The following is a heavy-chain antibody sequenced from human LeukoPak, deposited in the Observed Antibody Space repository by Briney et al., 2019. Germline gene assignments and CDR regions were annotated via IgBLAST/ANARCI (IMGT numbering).Heavy chain of an antibody. CDR1: GGSFSGYY. CDR2: INNSGST. Sequence: PSETLSLTCAAYGGSFSGYYWSWIRQPPGKGLEWIGEINNSGSTNYNPSLSSRVIISVNTSKNQFSVKLSSVTAADAAVYYCARGRARAAAAGTFDYWGQGTLVTVSS. D-gene: IGHD6-13*01. V-gene: IGHV4-34*01. J-gene: IGHJ4*02. CDR3: ARGRARAAAAGTFDY.